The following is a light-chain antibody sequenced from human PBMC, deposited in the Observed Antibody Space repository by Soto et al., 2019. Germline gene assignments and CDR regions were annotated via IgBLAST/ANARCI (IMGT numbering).Light chain of an antibody. CDR1: QSVLSSSDSRNY. CDR2: WAS. V-gene: IGKV4-1*01. CDR3: QQYYSNPIT. Sequence: DIVMTQSPDSLTVSLGAGATINCKSSQSVLSSSDSRNYLAWYQQKPGQPPKQLIYWASTRESGVPDRFSGSGSGTDFTLTISSLQAEDVATYYCQQYYSNPITFGQGTRLEIK. J-gene: IGKJ5*01.